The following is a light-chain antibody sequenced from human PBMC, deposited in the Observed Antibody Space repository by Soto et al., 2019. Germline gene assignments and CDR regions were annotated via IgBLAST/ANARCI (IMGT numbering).Light chain of an antibody. CDR1: SSNIGSNT. Sequence: QSVLTQPPSASGTPGQRVTISCSGSSSNIGSNTVNWYQQLPGTAPKLVIYSNNQRPSGVPDRFSGSKSVTSASLAISGLQSDDEADYYCVAWDDSLNGYVVFGGGTKLTVL. J-gene: IGLJ2*01. CDR3: VAWDDSLNGYVV. V-gene: IGLV1-44*01. CDR2: SNN.